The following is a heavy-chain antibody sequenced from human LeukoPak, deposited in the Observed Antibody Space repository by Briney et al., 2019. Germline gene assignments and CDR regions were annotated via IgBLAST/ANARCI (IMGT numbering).Heavy chain of an antibody. CDR1: GFTFDDYG. V-gene: IGHV3-20*04. Sequence: GGSLRLSCAASGFTFDDYGMSWVRQAPGKGLEWVSGVNWNGGSTGYADSVKGRFTISRDNAKNSLNLQMNSLRAEDTALYYCARGGGLVYFDYWGQGTLVTVSS. CDR2: VNWNGGST. D-gene: IGHD3/OR15-3a*01. CDR3: ARGGGLVYFDY. J-gene: IGHJ4*02.